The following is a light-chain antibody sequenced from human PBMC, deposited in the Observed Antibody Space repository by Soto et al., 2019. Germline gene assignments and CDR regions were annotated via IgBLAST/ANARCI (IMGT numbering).Light chain of an antibody. CDR2: GAS. Sequence: EIVLTQSPATLSLSPGERATLSCRASQSVNSYLAWYQHKPGQAPRLLIYGASNRATGIPARFSGSGSGTDSTLTISSLEPEDFAVYYCQQRSNWPPLTCGQGTRLEIK. J-gene: IGKJ5*01. V-gene: IGKV3-11*01. CDR3: QQRSNWPPLT. CDR1: QSVNSY.